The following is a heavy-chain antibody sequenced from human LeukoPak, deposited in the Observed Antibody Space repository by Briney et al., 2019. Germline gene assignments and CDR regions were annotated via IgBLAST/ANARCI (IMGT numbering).Heavy chain of an antibody. CDR2: ISGSGGST. CDR1: GFTFSSYA. CDR3: ASGRELPYYYYYYMDV. V-gene: IGHV3-23*01. J-gene: IGHJ6*03. D-gene: IGHD1-26*01. Sequence: GGSLRLSCAASGFTFSSYAMSWVRQAPGKGLEWVSAISGSGGSTYYADSVKGRFTISRDNSKNTLYLQMNSLRAEDTAVYYCASGRELPYYYYYYMDVWGKGTTVTVSS.